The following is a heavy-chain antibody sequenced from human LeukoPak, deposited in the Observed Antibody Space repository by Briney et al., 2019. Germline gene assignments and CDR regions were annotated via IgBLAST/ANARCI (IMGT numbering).Heavy chain of an antibody. Sequence: ASVKVSCKAAGYTFTGYYMFWVRQAPGQGLEWMGRINPNSGGTNYAQKFQGRVTMTRDTSISTAYMELSRLRSDDTAVYYCARGYCSGGSCYSVENWFNPWGQGTLVTVSS. CDR2: INPNSGGT. V-gene: IGHV1-2*06. CDR3: ARGYCSGGSCYSVENWFNP. J-gene: IGHJ5*02. CDR1: GYTFTGYY. D-gene: IGHD2-15*01.